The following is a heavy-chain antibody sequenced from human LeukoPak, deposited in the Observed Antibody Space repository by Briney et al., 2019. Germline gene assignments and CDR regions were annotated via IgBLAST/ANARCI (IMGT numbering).Heavy chain of an antibody. Sequence: GGSLRLSCAASGLTFTGYAMHWVRQAPGKGLEWMAVISHDGTKKDYADSVKGRFTISRDSSNNALYLQMDSLRAEDTAVYYCARDKIYRGSGSCLDYWGQGTLVAVSS. J-gene: IGHJ4*02. CDR1: GLTFTGYA. CDR2: ISHDGTKK. D-gene: IGHD3-10*01. CDR3: ARDKIYRGSGSCLDY. V-gene: IGHV3-30-3*01.